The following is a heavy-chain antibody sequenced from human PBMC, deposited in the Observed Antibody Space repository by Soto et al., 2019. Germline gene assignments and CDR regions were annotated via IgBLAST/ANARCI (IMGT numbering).Heavy chain of an antibody. CDR2: INHSGST. V-gene: IGHV4-34*01. CDR3: ARGPYYDFWSGLPPGDNWFDP. Sequence: KTSETLSLTCAVYGGSFSGYYWSWIRQPPGKGLEWIGEINHSGSTNYNPSLKSRVTISVDTSKNQFSLKLSSVTAADTAVYHCARGPYYDFWSGLPPGDNWFDPWGQGTLVTVSS. D-gene: IGHD3-3*01. J-gene: IGHJ5*02. CDR1: GGSFSGYY.